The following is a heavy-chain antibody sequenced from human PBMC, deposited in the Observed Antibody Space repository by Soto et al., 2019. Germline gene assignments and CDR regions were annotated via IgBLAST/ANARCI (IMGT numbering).Heavy chain of an antibody. D-gene: IGHD5-12*01. CDR2: IIPIFGTA. J-gene: IGHJ4*02. V-gene: IGHV1-69*13. Sequence: ASVKVSCKASGGTFSSYAISWVRQAPGQGLEWMGGIIPIFGTANYAQKFQGRATITADESTSTAYMELSSLRSEDTAVYYCAREMATIRDGDYFDYWGQGTLVTVSS. CDR1: GGTFSSYA. CDR3: AREMATIRDGDYFDY.